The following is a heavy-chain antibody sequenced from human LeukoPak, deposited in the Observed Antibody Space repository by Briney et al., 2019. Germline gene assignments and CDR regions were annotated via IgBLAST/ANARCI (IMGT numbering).Heavy chain of an antibody. V-gene: IGHV3-20*04. D-gene: IGHD3-22*01. J-gene: IGHJ4*02. CDR3: ARGCDSSGYCD. CDR1: GFTFGDYG. Sequence: GGSLRLSCAASGFTFGDYGMNWVRQAPGKGLEWVSVINWNGSSTGYADSVKGRFTISRDNAKNSLYLQMNSLRAEDKALYYCARGCDSSGYCDWGQGTLVTPSS. CDR2: INWNGSST.